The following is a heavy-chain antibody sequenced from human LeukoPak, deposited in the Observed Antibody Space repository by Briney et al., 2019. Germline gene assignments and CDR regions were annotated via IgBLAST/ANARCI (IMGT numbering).Heavy chain of an antibody. J-gene: IGHJ4*02. V-gene: IGHV3-73*01. CDR1: GFTFSDSA. Sequence: GGSLRLSCAASGFTFSDSAMHWVRQASGKELEWVCRIRIKANTYATAYAASVKGRFTISRDDSKNTAYLQMDSLKTEDTAVYYCTGNYYGSGSYADFDYWGQGTLVTVSS. CDR2: IRIKANTYAT. D-gene: IGHD3-10*01. CDR3: TGNYYGSGSYADFDY.